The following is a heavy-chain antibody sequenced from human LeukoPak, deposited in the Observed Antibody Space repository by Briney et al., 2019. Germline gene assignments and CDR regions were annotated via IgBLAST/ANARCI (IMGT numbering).Heavy chain of an antibody. CDR2: IYHSGTT. Sequence: SETLSLTCAVSGGSLSNGGYSWSWIRQPPGKGLEWIGLIYHSGTTHYNPSLKSRLTFSLDKSKNQFSLNLTSMTAADTALYYCARNYYGSGSFYVHNWGQGILVTVSS. V-gene: IGHV4-30-2*01. CDR1: GGSLSNGGYS. J-gene: IGHJ4*02. D-gene: IGHD3-10*01. CDR3: ARNYYGSGSFYVHN.